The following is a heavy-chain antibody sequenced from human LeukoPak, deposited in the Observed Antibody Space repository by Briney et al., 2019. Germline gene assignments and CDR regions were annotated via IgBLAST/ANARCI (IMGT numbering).Heavy chain of an antibody. V-gene: IGHV3-48*02. CDR3: ARVAAGYSVNYFDY. D-gene: IGHD4-23*01. J-gene: IGHJ4*02. CDR2: ISTGSSTT. CDR1: RFTFNSYA. Sequence: GGSLRLSCAASRFTFNSYAMSWVRQAPGKGLEWVSYISTGSSTTYYADSVKGRFTISRDNVENSLYLQMNSLRDEDTAVYYCARVAAGYSVNYFDYWGQGTLVTVSS.